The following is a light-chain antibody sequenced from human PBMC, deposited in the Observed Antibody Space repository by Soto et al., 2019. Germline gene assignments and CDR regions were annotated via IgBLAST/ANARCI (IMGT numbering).Light chain of an antibody. J-gene: IGKJ1*01. Sequence: EILLTQSPDSLSLSPGDRATLSCRASQSFSSTFFAWYQQKPGQAARLLIYGASSRATGIPDRFSGSGSGTDFPLTISRLEPEDFAVYYCQQYASSVTFGQGPKVEIK. CDR2: GAS. V-gene: IGKV3-20*01. CDR1: QSFSSTF. CDR3: QQYASSVT.